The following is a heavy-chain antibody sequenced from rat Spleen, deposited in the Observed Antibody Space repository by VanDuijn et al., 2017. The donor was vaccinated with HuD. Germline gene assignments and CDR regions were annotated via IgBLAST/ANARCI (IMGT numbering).Heavy chain of an antibody. J-gene: IGHJ3*01. V-gene: IGHV2-13*01. CDR3: ARDRTYYGYSPFAY. Sequence: QVQLKESGPGLVQSSQTLSLTCNVSGFSLISYAVNWVRQPPGKGLEWMGGIWGDGSTNYNSALKSRLSISRDTSKSQVFLRMNSLQTEDIATYYCARDRTYYGYSPFAYWGQGTLVTVSS. D-gene: IGHD1-9*01. CDR2: IWGDGST. CDR1: GFSLISYA.